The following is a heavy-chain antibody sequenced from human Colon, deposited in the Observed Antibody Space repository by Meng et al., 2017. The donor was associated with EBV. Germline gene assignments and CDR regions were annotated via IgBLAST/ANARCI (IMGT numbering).Heavy chain of an antibody. V-gene: IGHV4-4*02. CDR2: IYHGGNT. CDR1: GASISSNNW. D-gene: IGHD5-24*01. J-gene: IGHJ4*02. CDR3: ARGNAYNAPSFDY. Sequence: QVRLEESGPGLVEPSGTLSSTCAASGASISSNNWWSWVRQPPGKGLEWIGEIYHGGNTNYNPSLKSRVTISVDRSNDQFSLSLSSVTAADTAVYYCARGNAYNAPSFDYWGQGTLVTVSS.